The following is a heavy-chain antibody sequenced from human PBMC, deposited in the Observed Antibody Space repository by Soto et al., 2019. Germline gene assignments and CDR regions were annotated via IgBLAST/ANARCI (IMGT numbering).Heavy chain of an antibody. Sequence: QITLKESGPTLVKPTQTLTLTCTFSGLSLSTTGVGVGWIRQPPGKALEWLALIYWDDDKRYSPSLKSRLTSTTNTSKNQVVFTMTHMDLVDTATYYCVQSRCCGACLQSYYSHSDYGLGVWGQGTMVTVPS. CDR1: GLSLSTTGVG. J-gene: IGHJ6*02. CDR3: VQSRCCGACLQSYYSHSDYGLGV. V-gene: IGHV2-5*02. D-gene: IGHD2-21*02. CDR2: IYWDDDK.